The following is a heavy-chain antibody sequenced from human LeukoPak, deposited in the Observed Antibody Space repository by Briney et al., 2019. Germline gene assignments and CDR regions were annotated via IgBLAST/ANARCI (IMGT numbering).Heavy chain of an antibody. V-gene: IGHV3-7*02. CDR2: INQDGSEK. J-gene: IGHJ3*02. CDR1: GFTFVNYW. CDR3: ARGVDTAMVSGDAFDI. Sequence: GGSLRLSCAASGFTFVNYWMHWVRQAPGRGLECVANINQDGSEKNYVDSVKGRFTISRDNSKNSLYLQMNSLRAEDTAVYYCARGVDTAMVSGDAFDIWGQGTMVTVSS. D-gene: IGHD5-18*01.